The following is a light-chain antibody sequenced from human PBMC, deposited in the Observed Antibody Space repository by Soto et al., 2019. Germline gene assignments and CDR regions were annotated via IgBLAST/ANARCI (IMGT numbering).Light chain of an antibody. V-gene: IGLV2-14*01. Sequence: QSALTQPASVYGSPGQSITISCTGTSSDVDGYKYVSWYQQHPGKAPKLILYEVTERPSGVSNRFSGSKSGNTASLTISGLQAEDEADYYCSSYTSRSTLVFGGGTKLTVL. CDR2: EVT. CDR1: SSDVDGYKY. CDR3: SSYTSRSTLV. J-gene: IGLJ2*01.